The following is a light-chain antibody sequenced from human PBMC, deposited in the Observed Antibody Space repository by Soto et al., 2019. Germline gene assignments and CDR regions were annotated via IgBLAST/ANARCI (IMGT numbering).Light chain of an antibody. Sequence: EIVLTQSPDTLSLSPGDRATLSCRASQSVSSDLAWYQHXRGQAPRLLIHDASNRATGIPARFSGSGSGTDFTLTISSLEPEDFAIYYCQQRNNWPTFGQGTRLEIK. V-gene: IGKV3-11*01. CDR3: QQRNNWPT. J-gene: IGKJ5*01. CDR2: DAS. CDR1: QSVSSD.